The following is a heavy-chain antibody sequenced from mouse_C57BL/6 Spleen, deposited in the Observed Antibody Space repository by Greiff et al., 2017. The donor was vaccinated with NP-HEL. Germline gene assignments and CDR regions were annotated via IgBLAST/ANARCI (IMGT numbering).Heavy chain of an antibody. D-gene: IGHD1-1*01. Sequence: EVQLQQSVAELVRPGASVKLSCTASGFNIKNTYMHWVKQRPEQGLEWIGRIDPANGNTKYAPKFPGKATITADTSSNTAYLQLSSLTSEDTDIYYCAIDYSGMSNDYAMDYWGQGTSVTVSS. CDR3: AIDYSGMSNDYAMDY. CDR2: IDPANGNT. CDR1: GFNIKNTY. V-gene: IGHV14-3*01. J-gene: IGHJ4*01.